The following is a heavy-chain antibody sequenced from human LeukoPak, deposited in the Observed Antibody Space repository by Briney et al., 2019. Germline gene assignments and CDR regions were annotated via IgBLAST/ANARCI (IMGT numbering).Heavy chain of an antibody. Sequence: SETLSLTCTVSGGSIRRSSYYWGCIRQPPGKGLEWIGSIYFTGNTYYNPSLKTRVTISIDTSKNQFSLNLSSVTATDTAMYYCTSGYFVHTFDFWGQGPLVTVSS. CDR3: TSGYFVHTFDF. CDR2: IYFTGNT. CDR1: GGSIRRSSYY. J-gene: IGHJ4*02. D-gene: IGHD2-2*03. V-gene: IGHV4-39*01.